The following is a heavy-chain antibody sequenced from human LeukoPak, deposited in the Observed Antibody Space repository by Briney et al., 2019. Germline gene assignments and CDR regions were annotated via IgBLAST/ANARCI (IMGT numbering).Heavy chain of an antibody. V-gene: IGHV3-48*01. D-gene: IGHD3-10*01. CDR2: ISSSSSTI. CDR3: ARDAFYSGSSGHTYYFDY. CDR1: GFTFSSYS. J-gene: IGHJ4*02. Sequence: LPGGSLRLSCAASGFTFSSYSMNWVRQAPGKGLEWVSYISSSSSTIYYADSVKGRFTISRDNAKNSLYLQMNSLRAEDTALYYCARDAFYSGSSGHTYYFDYWGQGTLVTVSS.